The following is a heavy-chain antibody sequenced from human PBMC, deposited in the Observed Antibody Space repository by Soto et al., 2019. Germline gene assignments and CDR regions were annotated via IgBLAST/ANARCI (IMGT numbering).Heavy chain of an antibody. J-gene: IGHJ4*02. CDR2: LNPNGTFT. D-gene: IGHD7-27*01. CDR3: ARGGTRPTYWGLFSN. CDR1: GFTFSGYW. V-gene: IGHV3-74*01. Sequence: EVQLVESGGGLVQPGGSLRLSCAGSGFTFSGYWMHWVRQAPGKGPVWVSRLNPNGTFTTNADSVKGRFTISRDNAKNTVNLQINSLGAADTAVYYCARGGTRPTYWGLFSNWGEGTLVTVSS.